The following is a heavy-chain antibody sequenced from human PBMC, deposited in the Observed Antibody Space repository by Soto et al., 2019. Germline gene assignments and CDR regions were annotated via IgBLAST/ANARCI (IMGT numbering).Heavy chain of an antibody. CDR1: GGSISSSNYY. J-gene: IGHJ1*01. CDR3: ARDQIPFQAVYRFRH. D-gene: IGHD2-2*02. CDR2: IFYSGST. V-gene: IGHV4-39*07. Sequence: SETLSLTCTVSGGSISSSNYYWGWFRQPPGKGLEWIGSIFYSGSTSYNPPLKSRVTISIDTSKNQFSLKLNPVTTADTAVYYCARDQIPFQAVYRFRHWGLGTLVTVSS.